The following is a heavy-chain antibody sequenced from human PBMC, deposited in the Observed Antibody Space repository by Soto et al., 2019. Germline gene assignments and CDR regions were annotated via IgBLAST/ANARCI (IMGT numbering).Heavy chain of an antibody. Sequence: SETLSLTCAVSGGSISSGGYSWSWIRQPPGKGLEWIGYIYHSGSTYYNPSLKSRVTISVDRSKNQFSLKLSSVTAADTAVYCARSQTTVTSYDYWGQGTLVTVSS. J-gene: IGHJ4*02. V-gene: IGHV4-30-2*01. D-gene: IGHD4-17*01. CDR1: GGSISSGGYS. CDR2: IYHSGST. CDR3: ARSQTTVTSYDY.